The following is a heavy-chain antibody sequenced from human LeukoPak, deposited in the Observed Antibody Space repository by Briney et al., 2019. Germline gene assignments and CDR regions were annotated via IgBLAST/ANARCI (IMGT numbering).Heavy chain of an antibody. CDR1: GYTFTSYD. V-gene: IGHV1-8*01. J-gene: IGHJ4*02. D-gene: IGHD3-3*01. CDR2: MNPNSGNT. CDR3: ASSITIFGVVIIPLGD. Sequence: ASVKVSCKASGYTFTSYDINWVRQATGQGLEWMGWMNPNSGNTGYAQKFQGRVTMTRNTSISTAYMEPSSLRSEDTAVYYCASSITIFGVVIIPLGDWGQGTLVTVSS.